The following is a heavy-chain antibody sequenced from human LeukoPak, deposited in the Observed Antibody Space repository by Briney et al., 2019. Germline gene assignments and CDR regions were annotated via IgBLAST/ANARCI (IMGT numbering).Heavy chain of an antibody. V-gene: IGHV3-15*01. J-gene: IGHJ4*02. CDR3: ATRLVQQLVPYFDF. D-gene: IGHD6-13*01. CDR1: GFTLSNAW. Sequence: GGSLRLSCAASGFTLSNAWMSWVRQAPGKGLEWVGRIKSKTDGGTADYDAPVKGRFAISRDDSKNTVYLQLDSLETEDTAVYYCATRLVQQLVPYFDFWGQGTLVTVSS. CDR2: IKSKTDGGTA.